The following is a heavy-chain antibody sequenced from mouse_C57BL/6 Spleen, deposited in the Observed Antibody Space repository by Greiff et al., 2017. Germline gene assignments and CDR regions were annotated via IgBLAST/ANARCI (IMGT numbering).Heavy chain of an antibody. CDR1: GYSFTGYY. CDR3: ARAHDYCSVGYYFDD. D-gene: IGHD1-1*01. Sequence: VQLQQSGPELVKPGASVKISCKASGYSFTGYYMNWVKQSPEKSLEWIGEINPSTGGTTYNQKFKAKATLTVNKSSSTAYMQLRSLTSEDSAVYYGARAHDYCSVGYYFDDWGKGTTLTVSS. J-gene: IGHJ2*01. CDR2: INPSTGGT. V-gene: IGHV1-42*01.